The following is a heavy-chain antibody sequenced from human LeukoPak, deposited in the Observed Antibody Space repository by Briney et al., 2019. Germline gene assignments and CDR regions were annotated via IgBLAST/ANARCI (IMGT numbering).Heavy chain of an antibody. CDR1: GGSISSGSYY. CDR2: IYTSGST. Sequence: SETLSLTCTVSGGSISSGSYYWSWIRQPAGKGLEWIGRIYTSGSTNYNPSLKSRVTISVDTSKNQFSLKLSSVTAADTAVYYCARVLQYGDYYFDYWGQGTLVTVSS. J-gene: IGHJ4*02. CDR3: ARVLQYGDYYFDY. D-gene: IGHD4-17*01. V-gene: IGHV4-61*02.